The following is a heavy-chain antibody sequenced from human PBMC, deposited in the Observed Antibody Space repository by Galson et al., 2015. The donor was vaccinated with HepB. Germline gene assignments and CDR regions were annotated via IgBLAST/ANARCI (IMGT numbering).Heavy chain of an antibody. Sequence: SVKVSCKASGYTFTGYYMHWVRQAPGQGLEWMGWINPNSGGTNYAQKFQGRVTMTRDTSISTAYMELSRLRSDDTAVYYCARETGSGWYGDAEYFQHWGQGTLVTVSS. CDR1: GYTFTGYY. V-gene: IGHV1-2*02. D-gene: IGHD6-19*01. CDR3: ARETGSGWYGDAEYFQH. J-gene: IGHJ1*01. CDR2: INPNSGGT.